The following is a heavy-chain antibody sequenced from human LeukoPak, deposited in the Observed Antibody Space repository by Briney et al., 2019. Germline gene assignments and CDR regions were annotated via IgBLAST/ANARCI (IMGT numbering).Heavy chain of an antibody. CDR1: GGSISGYY. CDR3: ARVVVRNWFDP. Sequence: SETLSLTCTVSGGSISGYYWSWIRQPPGKGLEWIGYIYYSGSTNYNPSLKSRVTISVDTSKNQFSLKLSSVTAADTAVYYCARVVVRNWFDPWGQGTLVTVSS. J-gene: IGHJ5*02. CDR2: IYYSGST. V-gene: IGHV4-59*01. D-gene: IGHD6-6*01.